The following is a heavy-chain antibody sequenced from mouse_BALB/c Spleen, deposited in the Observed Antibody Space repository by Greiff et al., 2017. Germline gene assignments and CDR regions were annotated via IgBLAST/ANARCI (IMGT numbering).Heavy chain of an antibody. CDR3: VRHEKSIYDGPLWYFDV. V-gene: IGHV10-1*02. J-gene: IGHJ1*01. CDR2: IRSKSNNYAT. Sequence: EVQGVESGGGLVQPKGSLKLSCAASGFTFNTYAMNWVRQAPGKGLEWVARIRSKSNNYATYYADSVKDRFTISRDDSQSMLYLQMNNLKTEDTAMYYCVRHEKSIYDGPLWYFDVWGAGTTVTVSS. CDR1: GFTFNTYA. D-gene: IGHD2-3*01.